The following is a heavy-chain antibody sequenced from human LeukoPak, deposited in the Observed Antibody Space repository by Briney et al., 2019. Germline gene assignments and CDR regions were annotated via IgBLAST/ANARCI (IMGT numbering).Heavy chain of an antibody. J-gene: IGHJ6*03. V-gene: IGHV3-23*01. CDR1: GFTFSSYA. Sequence: GGSLRLSCAASGFTFSSYAMSWVRQAPGKGLEWVSAISGSGGSTYYADSVKGRFTISRDNSKNTLYLQMNSLRAEDTAVYYCAKGCDSNYYYYYYMDVWGKGTTVTVSS. CDR2: ISGSGGST. D-gene: IGHD4-11*01. CDR3: AKGCDSNYYYYYYMDV.